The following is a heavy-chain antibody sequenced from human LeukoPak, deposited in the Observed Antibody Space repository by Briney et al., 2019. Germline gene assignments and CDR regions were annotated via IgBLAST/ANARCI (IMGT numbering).Heavy chain of an antibody. V-gene: IGHV4-39*07. CDR2: IYYSGST. CDR3: ARGSLTWLQSRTSWFDP. CDR1: GGSISSYY. D-gene: IGHD5-24*01. J-gene: IGHJ5*02. Sequence: SETLSLTCTVSGGSISSYYWSWIRQPPGKGLEWIGTIYYSGSTYYNPSLKSRVTISVDSSKNQFSLRLSSVTAADTAVYYCARGSLTWLQSRTSWFDPWGQGTLVTVSS.